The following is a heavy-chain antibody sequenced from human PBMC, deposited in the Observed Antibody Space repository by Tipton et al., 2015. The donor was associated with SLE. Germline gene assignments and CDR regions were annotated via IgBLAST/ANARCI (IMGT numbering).Heavy chain of an antibody. Sequence: SGFTFRSYGMHWVRQAPGKGLEWVAFIRYDGINKYYADSVKGRFTISRDNSKNTLYLQMNSLRAEDTAVYYCAKGPLKYYYDSSGYYTRYAFDIWGQGTMVTVSS. CDR3: AKGPLKYYYDSSGYYTRYAFDI. D-gene: IGHD3-22*01. J-gene: IGHJ3*02. CDR2: IRYDGINK. CDR1: GFTFRSYG. V-gene: IGHV3-30*02.